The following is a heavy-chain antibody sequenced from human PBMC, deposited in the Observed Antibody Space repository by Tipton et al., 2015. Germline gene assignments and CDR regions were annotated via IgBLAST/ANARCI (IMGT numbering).Heavy chain of an antibody. J-gene: IGHJ4*02. D-gene: IGHD2-21*02. CDR3: ARVLCGGDCYSVGD. CDR1: GGSISSGSHF. CDR2: IFYSGST. Sequence: TLSLTCTVSGGSISSGSHFWSWIRQPPGKRLEWIGYIFYSGSTYYNPSLKSRVTISIDTSKHQFSLKLSSVTAADTAVYYCARVLCGGDCYSVGDWGQGTLVTVSS. V-gene: IGHV4-61*01.